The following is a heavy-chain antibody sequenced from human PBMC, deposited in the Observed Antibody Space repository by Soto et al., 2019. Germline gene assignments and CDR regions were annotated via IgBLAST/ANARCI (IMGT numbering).Heavy chain of an antibody. CDR1: GGTFRSYA. V-gene: IGHV1-69*01. D-gene: IGHD3-10*01. CDR3: ARAVSITMVRGVIDTYYGMDV. Sequence: QVQLVQSGAEVKKPGSSVKVSCKASGGTFRSYAITWVRQALGQGLEWMGGIIPIFGTANYAQKFQGRVTITADESTSTAYMELSSLRSEDTAVYYCARAVSITMVRGVIDTYYGMDVWGQGTTVTVSS. CDR2: IIPIFGTA. J-gene: IGHJ6*02.